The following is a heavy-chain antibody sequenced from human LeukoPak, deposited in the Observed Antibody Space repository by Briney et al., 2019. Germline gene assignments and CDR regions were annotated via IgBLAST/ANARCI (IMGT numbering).Heavy chain of an antibody. CDR1: GGSISSYY. J-gene: IGHJ6*03. CDR3: ARENGSYSFHYYYYMDV. V-gene: IGHV4-4*07. CDR2: IYTSGST. D-gene: IGHD1-26*01. Sequence: SETLSLTCTVSGGSISSYYWSWIRQPAGKGLEWIGRIYTSGSTYYNPSLKSRVTISVDTSKNQFSLKLSSVTAADTAMYYCARENGSYSFHYYYYMDVWGKGTTVTVSS.